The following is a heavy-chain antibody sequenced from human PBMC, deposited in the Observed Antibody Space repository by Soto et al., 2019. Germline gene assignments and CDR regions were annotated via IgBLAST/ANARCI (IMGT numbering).Heavy chain of an antibody. V-gene: IGHV3-43*02. Sequence: PGGSLRLSCAASGFTFDDYGMSWVRQAPGKGLEWVSGINWDGGSTYYADSVKGRFTISRDNSKNSLYLQMNSLRTEDTALYYCAKTALRFPEGPDPYYFDYWGQGTLVTVSS. CDR1: GFTFDDYG. CDR3: AKTALRFPEGPDPYYFDY. CDR2: INWDGGST. J-gene: IGHJ4*02. D-gene: IGHD3-16*01.